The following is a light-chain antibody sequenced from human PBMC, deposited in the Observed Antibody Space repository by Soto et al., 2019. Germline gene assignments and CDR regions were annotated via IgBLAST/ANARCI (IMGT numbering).Light chain of an antibody. CDR1: QNINTW. J-gene: IGKJ1*01. Sequence: TQITHSPANRAESAGNRGTLTWLASQNINTWLAWYQQKPGEPPKLLIFKASHLQSGVSSRFSGAGSGTELTLTISSLQSEDFAVYYCQQYHNWPRTWTFGQGTTVDIK. CDR2: KAS. CDR3: QQYHNWPRTWT. V-gene: IGKV1-5*03.